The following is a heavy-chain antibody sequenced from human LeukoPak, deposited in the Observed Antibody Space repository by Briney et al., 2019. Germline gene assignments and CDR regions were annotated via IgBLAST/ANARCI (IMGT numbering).Heavy chain of an antibody. CDR2: INPDGNKK. D-gene: IGHD4-23*01. CDR1: GLTFSSSW. Sequence: GGSLRLSCAVSGLTFSSSWMDWVRQAPGKGLEWVASINPDGNKKYSADSVKGRFTISRDNAENSLYLQMNSLRVEDTAVYYCARGRPHGNDYWGQGTLVTVSS. J-gene: IGHJ4*02. CDR3: ARGRPHGNDY. V-gene: IGHV3-7*01.